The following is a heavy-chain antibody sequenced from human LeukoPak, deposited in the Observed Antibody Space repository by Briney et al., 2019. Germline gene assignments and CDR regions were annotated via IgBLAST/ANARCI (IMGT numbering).Heavy chain of an antibody. D-gene: IGHD1-26*01. Sequence: SETLSLTCTVSGGSISSGSYYWSWLRQPAGKGLEWIGRIYTSGSTNYNPSLKSRVTISVDTSKNQFSLKLSSVTAADTAVYYCAREGARWEPSFSAFDIWGQGTMVTVSS. CDR1: GGSISSGSYY. CDR2: IYTSGST. V-gene: IGHV4-61*02. J-gene: IGHJ3*02. CDR3: AREGARWEPSFSAFDI.